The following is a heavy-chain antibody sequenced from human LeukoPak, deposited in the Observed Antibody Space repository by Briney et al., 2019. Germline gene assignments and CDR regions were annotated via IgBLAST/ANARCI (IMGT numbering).Heavy chain of an antibody. CDR3: ASEVVVITTGPHYFDY. Sequence: SVKVSCXASGGTFSSYAISWVRQAPGQGLEWMGGIIPIFGTANYAQKFQVRVTITTDESTSTAYMELSSLRSEDTAVYYCASEVVVITTGPHYFDYWGQGTLVTVSS. CDR1: GGTFSSYA. V-gene: IGHV1-69*05. J-gene: IGHJ4*02. D-gene: IGHD3-22*01. CDR2: IIPIFGTA.